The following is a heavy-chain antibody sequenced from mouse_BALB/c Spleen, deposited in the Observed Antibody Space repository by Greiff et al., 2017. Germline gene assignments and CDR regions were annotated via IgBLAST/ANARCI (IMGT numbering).Heavy chain of an antibody. V-gene: IGHV1-15*01. D-gene: IGHD1-1*01. Sequence: QVQLQQSGAELVRPGASVTLSCKASGYTFTDYEMHWVKQTPVHGLEWIGAIDPETGGTAYNQKFKGKATLTADKSSSTAYMELRSLTSEDSAVYYCASYYGSSYAMDYWGQGTSVTVSS. CDR2: IDPETGGT. CDR1: GYTFTDYE. CDR3: ASYYGSSYAMDY. J-gene: IGHJ4*01.